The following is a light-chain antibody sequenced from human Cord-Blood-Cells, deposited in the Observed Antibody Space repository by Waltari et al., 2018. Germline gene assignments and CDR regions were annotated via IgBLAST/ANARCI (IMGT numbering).Light chain of an antibody. CDR1: QSVLYSSNNKNH. CDR2: WAS. Sequence: DIVMTQSPDSLAVSLGERATLNCKSSQSVLYSSNNKNHLAWYQQKPGQPPKLLIYWASTRESGVPDRFSGSGSGTDSTLTISSLQAEDVAVYYCQQYYSTPRTFGQGTKVEIK. V-gene: IGKV4-1*01. J-gene: IGKJ1*01. CDR3: QQYYSTPRT.